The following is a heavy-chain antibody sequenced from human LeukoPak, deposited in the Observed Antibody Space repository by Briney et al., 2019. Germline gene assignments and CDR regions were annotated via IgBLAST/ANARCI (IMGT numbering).Heavy chain of an antibody. Sequence: SESLSLTCAVSDESFSGYYWNWIRQPPGRGLEWIGEINDCCITQYHPSLKSRVSMSVDKSKKQVSLKLSSVTVADTAVYYCAREGRGDHNFDCWGRGILAIVSS. CDR2: INDCCIT. CDR1: DESFSGYY. D-gene: IGHD2-21*02. V-gene: IGHV4-34*01. J-gene: IGHJ4*02. CDR3: AREGRGDHNFDC.